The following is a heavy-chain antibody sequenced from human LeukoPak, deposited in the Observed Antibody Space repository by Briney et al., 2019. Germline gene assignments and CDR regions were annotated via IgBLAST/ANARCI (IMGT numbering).Heavy chain of an antibody. CDR1: GFSLSAYW. V-gene: IGHV3-7*01. J-gene: IGHJ4*02. CDR2: INRDGSQK. CDR3: ARDNTYPSGSRFYDRFDY. Sequence: PGGSLRLSCAASGFSLSAYWMTWVRQAPGKGLEWVANINRDGSQKNHVDSVKGRFTISRDNAKNSLYLQMNSLTAEDTAVYYCARDNTYPSGSRFYDRFDYWGQGTLVTVSS. D-gene: IGHD2-15*01.